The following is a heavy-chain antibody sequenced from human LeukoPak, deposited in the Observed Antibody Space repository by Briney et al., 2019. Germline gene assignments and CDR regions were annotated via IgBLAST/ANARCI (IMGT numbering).Heavy chain of an antibody. V-gene: IGHV3-30-3*01. Sequence: GGSLRLSCAASGFTFSSYAMHWVRQAPGKGLEWVAVISYDGSNKYYADSVKGRFTISRDNSKNTLYLQMNSLRAEDTAVYYCARDSQIAVAGTERGQPEDYWGQGTLVTVSS. CDR3: ARDSQIAVAGTERGQPEDY. D-gene: IGHD6-19*01. CDR1: GFTFSSYA. J-gene: IGHJ4*02. CDR2: ISYDGSNK.